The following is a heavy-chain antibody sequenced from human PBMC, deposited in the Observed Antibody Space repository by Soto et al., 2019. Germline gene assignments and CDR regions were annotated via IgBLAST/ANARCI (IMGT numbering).Heavy chain of an antibody. CDR2: ISYDGSNK. Sequence: GGSLRLSCAASGFTFSSYAMHWVRQAPGKGLEWVAVISYDGSNKYYADSVKGRFTISRDNSKNTLYLQMNSLRAEDTAVYYCAGAYSFGYYYYGMDVWGQGTTVTVSS. J-gene: IGHJ6*02. V-gene: IGHV3-30-3*01. CDR1: GFTFSSYA. D-gene: IGHD6-13*01. CDR3: AGAYSFGYYYYGMDV.